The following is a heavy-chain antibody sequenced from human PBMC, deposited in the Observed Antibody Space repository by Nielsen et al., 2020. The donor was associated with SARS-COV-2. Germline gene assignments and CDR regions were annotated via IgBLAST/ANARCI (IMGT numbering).Heavy chain of an antibody. CDR1: GFPFSDFY. Sequence: GESLKISCAASGFPFSDFYMTWVRQAPGKGLEWVAHISSGGGTIYYSDSVKGRFTISRDNARSSLYLQMTSLTSDDSALYYCAKDVQSGVGSGWSRFDFWGQGSLVTISS. V-gene: IGHV3-11*01. CDR3: AKDVQSGVGSGWSRFDF. CDR2: ISSGGGTI. J-gene: IGHJ4*02. D-gene: IGHD6-19*01.